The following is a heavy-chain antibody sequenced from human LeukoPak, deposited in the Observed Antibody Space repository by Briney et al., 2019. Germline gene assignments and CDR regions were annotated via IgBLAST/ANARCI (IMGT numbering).Heavy chain of an antibody. CDR3: ARDERWIQFNY. D-gene: IGHD5-18*01. CDR2: IVGSGVTT. CDR1: GFTFSSYG. J-gene: IGHJ4*02. Sequence: AGGSLRLSCAASGFTFSSYGMSWVRQAPRKGLEWVSGIVGSGVTTYYADSVKGRFTISRDNSKNTLYLHMNGLRVEDTAIYYCARDERWIQFNYWGQGTLVTVSS. V-gene: IGHV3-23*01.